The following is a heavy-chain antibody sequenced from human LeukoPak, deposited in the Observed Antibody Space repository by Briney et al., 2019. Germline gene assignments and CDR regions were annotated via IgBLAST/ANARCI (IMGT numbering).Heavy chain of an antibody. J-gene: IGHJ5*02. CDR1: GYTFTSYD. Sequence: GASAKVSCKASGYTFTSYDINWVRQATGQGLEWMGWMNPNSGNTGYAQKFQGRVTMTRNTSISTAYMELSSLRSEDTAVYYCARGLLGRFGEFSVWFDPWGQGTLVTVSS. V-gene: IGHV1-8*01. CDR2: MNPNSGNT. D-gene: IGHD3-10*01. CDR3: ARGLLGRFGEFSVWFDP.